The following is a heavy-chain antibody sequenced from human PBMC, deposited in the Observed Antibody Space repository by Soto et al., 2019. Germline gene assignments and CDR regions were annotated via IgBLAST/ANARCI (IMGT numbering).Heavy chain of an antibody. CDR3: AEDDGTDRGRDYFDH. Sequence: GGSLRLSCAVSGFSFSNFAMSWVRQAPGKGLEWVSGIGAGGDITFYADSVKGRFGISRDNSKNTVYLQVNSLRAEDTAVYFCAEDDGTDRGRDYFDHWGPGTLVTVSS. D-gene: IGHD2-15*01. V-gene: IGHV3-23*01. J-gene: IGHJ4*02. CDR1: GFSFSNFA. CDR2: IGAGGDIT.